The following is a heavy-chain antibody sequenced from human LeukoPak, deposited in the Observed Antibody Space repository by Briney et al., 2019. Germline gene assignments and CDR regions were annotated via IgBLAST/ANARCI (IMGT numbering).Heavy chain of an antibody. CDR2: NYHSRST. D-gene: IGHD1-26*01. CDR1: GGSISSGGHY. V-gene: IGHV4-30-2*01. CDR3: ARDAYSGSYLDY. Sequence: TLSLTCTVSGGSISSGGHYWSWIRQPPGKGLEWIGYNYHSRSTYYNPSLKSRVTISVDRSKNQFSLKLSSVTAADTAVYYCARDAYSGSYLDYWGQGILVTVSS. J-gene: IGHJ4*02.